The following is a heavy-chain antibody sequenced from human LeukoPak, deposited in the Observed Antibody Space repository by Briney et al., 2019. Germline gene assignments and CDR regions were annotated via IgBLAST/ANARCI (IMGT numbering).Heavy chain of an antibody. J-gene: IGHJ4*02. Sequence: SETLSLTCTVSGGSINGYYWSWIRQPPGKGLEWIGYINYSGSTNHNPSLKSRVTISVDRSKNQFSLKLSSVTAADTAVYYCARLHPETYYYDSSGYYSFDYWGQGTLVTVSS. D-gene: IGHD3-22*01. CDR2: INYSGST. V-gene: IGHV4-59*01. CDR1: GGSINGYY. CDR3: ARLHPETYYYDSSGYYSFDY.